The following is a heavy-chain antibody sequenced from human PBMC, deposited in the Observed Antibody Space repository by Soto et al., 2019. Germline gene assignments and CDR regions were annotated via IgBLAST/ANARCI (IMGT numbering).Heavy chain of an antibody. CDR1: GFTVSSHY. Sequence: EVQLVESGGGLVQPGGSLRLSCAASGFTVSSHYMSWVRQAPGKGLEWVSVIYSGGSTYYADSVKGRFTISRDNSKNTLYLQMNSLRAEDTAVYYCARAVASWYCSSTSCYARYGYYFDYWGQGTLVTVSS. J-gene: IGHJ4*02. CDR3: ARAVASWYCSSTSCYARYGYYFDY. V-gene: IGHV3-66*01. CDR2: IYSGGST. D-gene: IGHD2-2*01.